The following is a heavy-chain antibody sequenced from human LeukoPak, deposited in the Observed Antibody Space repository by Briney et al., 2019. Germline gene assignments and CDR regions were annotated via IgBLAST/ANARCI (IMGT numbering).Heavy chain of an antibody. Sequence: ASVKVSCKASGGTFSSYAISWVRQAPGQGLEWMGWISAYNGNTNYAQKLQGRVTMTTDTSTSTAYMELRSLRSDDTAVYYCARSLWSGYYGGLHWFDPWGQGTLVTVSS. CDR2: ISAYNGNT. V-gene: IGHV1-18*01. CDR1: GGTFSSYA. CDR3: ARSLWSGYYGGLHWFDP. D-gene: IGHD3-3*01. J-gene: IGHJ5*02.